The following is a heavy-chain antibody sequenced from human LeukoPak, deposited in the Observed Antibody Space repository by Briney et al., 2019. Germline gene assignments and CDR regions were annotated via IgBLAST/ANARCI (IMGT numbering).Heavy chain of an antibody. CDR3: AKYGYSYNYTYYYYGMDV. D-gene: IGHD5-18*01. Sequence: SVKVSCKASGGTFSSYAISWVRQAPGQGLEWMGRIIPIVGIANNAQKFQGRVTITADKSTSTAYMELSSLRSEDTAVYYCAKYGYSYNYTYYYYGMDVWGQGTTVTVSS. J-gene: IGHJ6*02. CDR2: IIPIVGIA. CDR1: GGTFSSYA. V-gene: IGHV1-69*04.